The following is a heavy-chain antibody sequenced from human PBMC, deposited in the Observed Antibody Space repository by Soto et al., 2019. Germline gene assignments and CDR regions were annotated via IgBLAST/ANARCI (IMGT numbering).Heavy chain of an antibody. CDR3: VKEGGMKYFDF. D-gene: IGHD3-16*01. CDR2: VTWNSVAT. J-gene: IGHJ2*01. CDR1: GFIFDNHA. V-gene: IGHV3-9*01. Sequence: PGGSLRLSCTASGFIFDNHAMHWVRQAPGKGLEWVAGVTWNSVATGYADSVKGRFTISRDNAKNSLYLQMNSLSAEDTAVYFCVKEGGMKYFDFWGRGTVVTVPQ.